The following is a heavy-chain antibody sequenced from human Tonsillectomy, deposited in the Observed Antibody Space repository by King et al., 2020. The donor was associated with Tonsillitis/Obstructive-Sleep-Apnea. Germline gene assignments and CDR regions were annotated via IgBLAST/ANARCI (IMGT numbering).Heavy chain of an antibody. CDR3: ARYCSSTSCYGLYGMDV. V-gene: IGHV1-24*01. Sequence: QLVQSGAEVKKPGASVKVSCKVSGYTLTELSMHWVRQAPGKGLEWMRGFDPEDGETIYAQKFQGRVTMTEDTSTNTAYMELSSLRSEDTAVYYCARYCSSTSCYGLYGMDVWGQGTTVTVSS. D-gene: IGHD2-2*01. J-gene: IGHJ6*02. CDR2: FDPEDGET. CDR1: GYTLTELS.